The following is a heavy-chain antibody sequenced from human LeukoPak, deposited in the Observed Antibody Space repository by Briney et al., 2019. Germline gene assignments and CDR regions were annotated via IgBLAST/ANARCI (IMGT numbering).Heavy chain of an antibody. J-gene: IGHJ6*02. CDR3: ARDLWLADPYYYYGMDV. V-gene: IGHV3-11*01. CDR2: ISSSGSTI. D-gene: IGHD6-19*01. CDR1: GFTVSSNY. Sequence: GGSLRLSCAASGFTVSSNYMSWIRQAPGKGLEWVSYISSSGSTIYYADSVKGRFTISRDNAKNSLYLQMNSLRAEDTAVYYCARDLWLADPYYYYGMDVWGQGTTVTVSS.